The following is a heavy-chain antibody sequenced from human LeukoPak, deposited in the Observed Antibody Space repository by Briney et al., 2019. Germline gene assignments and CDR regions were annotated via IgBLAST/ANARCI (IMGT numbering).Heavy chain of an antibody. J-gene: IGHJ3*01. V-gene: IGHV3-74*01. CDR1: GFTFSNYW. CDR2: ISYDGSST. D-gene: IGHD6-25*01. CDR3: ARRSAAKDAFDF. Sequence: GGSLRLSCAASGFTFSNYWMHRVRQAPGKGLVWVSRISYDGSSTNYADSVKGRFTISRDNAKNTLYLQMNSLRAEDTAVYYCARRSAAKDAFDFWGQGTMVTVSS.